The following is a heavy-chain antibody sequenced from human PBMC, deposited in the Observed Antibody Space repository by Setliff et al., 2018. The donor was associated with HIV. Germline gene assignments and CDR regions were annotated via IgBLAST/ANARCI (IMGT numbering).Heavy chain of an antibody. Sequence: ASVKVSCKVSGYTLTELSIHWVRQAPGKGVEWMGGFVPEHRETIYAQKFQGRVTMTEDTSTDTAFMELSGLTSEDTAVYYCATRGELLGRRASTVTVYYYYLDVWGNGTTVTVSS. CDR3: ATRGELLGRRASTVTVYYYYLDV. D-gene: IGHD4-17*01. V-gene: IGHV1-24*01. CDR1: GYTLTELS. J-gene: IGHJ6*03. CDR2: FVPEHRET.